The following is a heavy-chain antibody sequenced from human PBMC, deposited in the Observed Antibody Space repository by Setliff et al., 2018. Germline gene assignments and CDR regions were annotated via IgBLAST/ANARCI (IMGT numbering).Heavy chain of an antibody. CDR1: GYTFNGYY. D-gene: IGHD3-22*01. CDR3: ASPSDSGDYFYYCYMDV. V-gene: IGHV1-2*02. Sequence: ASVKVSCKASGYTFNGYYMHWVRQAPGQGLEWMGWINPNSGGTNYAQQFQGRVTMTRDTSISTVYMELSRLRSDDTAIYYCASPSDSGDYFYYCYMDVWGKGTTVTVSS. J-gene: IGHJ6*03. CDR2: INPNSGGT.